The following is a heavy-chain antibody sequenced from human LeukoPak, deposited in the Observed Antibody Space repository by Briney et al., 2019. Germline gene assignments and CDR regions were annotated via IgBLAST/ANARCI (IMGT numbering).Heavy chain of an antibody. J-gene: IGHJ4*02. CDR3: ARDRNGVGFDY. V-gene: IGHV3-66*01. CDR1: GFTVSTNY. CDR2: IYSGATT. Sequence: GGSLRLSCEASGFTVSTNYMNWVRQAPGKGLEWVSVIYSGATTYYVDSVRGRFSISRDDSKNTLYLQMNSLRADDTAVYYCARDRNGVGFDYWGRGTLVTVSS. D-gene: IGHD1-26*01.